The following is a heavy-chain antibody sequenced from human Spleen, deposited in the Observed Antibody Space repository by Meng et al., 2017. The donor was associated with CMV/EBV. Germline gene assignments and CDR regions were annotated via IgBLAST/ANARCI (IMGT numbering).Heavy chain of an antibody. D-gene: IGHD6-19*01. CDR2: ISSSSSYI. CDR3: ARDLRSLTSIAVGFDP. J-gene: IGHJ5*02. CDR1: GFSVTNTY. Sequence: GESLKISCAASGFSVTNTYMTWVRQAPGKGLEWVSSISSSSSYIYYADSVKGRFTISRDNAKNSLYLQMNRLRAEDTAVYYCARDLRSLTSIAVGFDPWGQGTLVTVSS. V-gene: IGHV3-21*01.